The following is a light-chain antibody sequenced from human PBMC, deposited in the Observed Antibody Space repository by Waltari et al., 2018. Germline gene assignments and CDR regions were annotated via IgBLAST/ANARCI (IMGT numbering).Light chain of an antibody. V-gene: IGKV3-11*01. CDR2: DAS. J-gene: IGKJ1*01. CDR1: QSFSTY. CDR3: QHRSNWPWT. Sequence: EIVLTQSPATLSLSPGERATLSCRASQSFSTYLAWYQQQPGQAPRLLIHDASNRATGIPARFSGSGSGTDFTLTISSLEPEDFAVYYCQHRSNWPWTFGQGTKVEIK.